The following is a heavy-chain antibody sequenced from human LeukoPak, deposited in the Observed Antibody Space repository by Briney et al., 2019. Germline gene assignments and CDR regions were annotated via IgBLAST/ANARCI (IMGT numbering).Heavy chain of an antibody. J-gene: IGHJ4*02. Sequence: GGSLRLSCAASGFTFSSYAMSWVRQAPGKGLEWVSAISGSGGSTYYADSVKGRFTISRDNSKNTLYLQMNSLRAEDTAVYYCAKAEQLWHYTRLDYWGQGTLVTVSS. CDR3: AKAEQLWHYTRLDY. CDR2: ISGSGGST. CDR1: GFTFSSYA. D-gene: IGHD5-18*01. V-gene: IGHV3-23*01.